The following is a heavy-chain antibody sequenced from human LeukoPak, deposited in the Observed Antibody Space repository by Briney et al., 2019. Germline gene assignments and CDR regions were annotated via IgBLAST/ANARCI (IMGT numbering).Heavy chain of an antibody. Sequence: GGSLRLSCAASGFTFKNYGMHWVRQAPGKGLEWVAFIRYDGSDKYYVDFVKGRFTISRDNSENTLYLQMNSLRAEDTAVYYCASPPGGSGNYWGQGTLVTVSS. J-gene: IGHJ4*02. CDR1: GFTFKNYG. V-gene: IGHV3-30*02. CDR2: IRYDGSDK. CDR3: ASPPGGSGNY. D-gene: IGHD3-10*01.